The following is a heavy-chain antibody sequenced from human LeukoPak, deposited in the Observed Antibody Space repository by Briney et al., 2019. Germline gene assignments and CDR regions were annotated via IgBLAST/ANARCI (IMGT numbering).Heavy chain of an antibody. D-gene: IGHD6-6*01. CDR1: GFTFTSSA. Sequence: GTSVKVSCKASGFTFTSSAVQWVRQARGQRLEWIGWIVVGSGNTNYAQKFQERVTITRDTSISTAYMELSRLRSDDTAVYYCARDGSSDAFDIWGQGTMVTVSS. J-gene: IGHJ3*02. V-gene: IGHV1-58*01. CDR3: ARDGSSDAFDI. CDR2: IVVGSGNT.